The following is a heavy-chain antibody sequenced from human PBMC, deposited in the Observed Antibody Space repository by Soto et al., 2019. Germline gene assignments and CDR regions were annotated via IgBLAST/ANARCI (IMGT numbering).Heavy chain of an antibody. J-gene: IGHJ4*02. D-gene: IGHD5-18*01. CDR1: GGTFSTYA. CDR3: SSGIQLWLRRINNGYSG. CDR2: IIPMFGTA. Sequence: QVQLVQSGAEVKKPESSVKVSCKAPGGTFSTYAISWVRQAPGQGLEWMGGIIPMFGTANYAQRIQDRVTITADESTNTVYMELSCLRSEDTAVYFCSSGIQLWLRRINNGYSGWGQGTLVTVSS. V-gene: IGHV1-69*12.